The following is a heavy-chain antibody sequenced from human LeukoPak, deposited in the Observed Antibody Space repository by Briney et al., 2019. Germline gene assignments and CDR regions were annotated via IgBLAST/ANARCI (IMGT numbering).Heavy chain of an antibody. V-gene: IGHV3-7*03. CDR1: EITFSRFW. J-gene: IGHJ4*02. Sequence: GGSLRLSCAASEITFSRFWMSWVRQAPGKGPQWVANINQDGSEKHYVDSVKGRFTISRDNAENSLYLQMNSLRAEDTAVYYCASGGHLDYWGQGALVTVAS. CDR2: INQDGSEK. D-gene: IGHD3-16*01. CDR3: ASGGHLDY.